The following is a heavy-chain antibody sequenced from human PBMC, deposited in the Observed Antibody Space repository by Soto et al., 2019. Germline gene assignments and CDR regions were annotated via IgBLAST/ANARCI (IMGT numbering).Heavy chain of an antibody. CDR3: ARDIRYYANQFEY. V-gene: IGHV1-18*04. D-gene: IGHD2-2*01. J-gene: IGHJ4*02. Sequence: GASVKVSCKASGYTFTSYGIIWVRQAPGQGLEWLGWISAYNGNTNYAQKLQGRVTMTTDTSTNTAYMELRNLRSDDTAVYYCARDIRYYANQFEYWGQGTLVTVYS. CDR2: ISAYNGNT. CDR1: GYTFTSYG.